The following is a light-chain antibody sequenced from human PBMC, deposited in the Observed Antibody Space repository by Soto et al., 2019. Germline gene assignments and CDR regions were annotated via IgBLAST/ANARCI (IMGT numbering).Light chain of an antibody. J-gene: IGLJ2*01. V-gene: IGLV2-23*01. CDR2: EGS. Sequence: QSVLTQPASVSGSPGQSITISCTGTSSDVGSYNLVSWYQQHPGKAPKLMIYEGSKRPSGVSNRFSGSKSGNTASLTISGLQAEDEADYYCCSYAGSSTSHVVFGGGPKLTVL. CDR1: SSDVGSYNL. CDR3: CSYAGSSTSHVV.